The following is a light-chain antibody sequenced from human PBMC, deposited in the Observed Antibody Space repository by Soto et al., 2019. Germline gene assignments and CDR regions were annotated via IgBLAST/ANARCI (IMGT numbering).Light chain of an antibody. CDR2: EVS. Sequence: QSVLTQPASVSGSPGQSITISCTGTSSDGGGYNYVSWYQHHPGKAAKLMIYEVSNRPSGVSYRFSGSKSGNTASLTISGLQAEDEADYYCSSYVTDSTYVFGTGTKVTVL. CDR1: SSDGGGYNY. CDR3: SSYVTDSTYV. J-gene: IGLJ1*01. V-gene: IGLV2-14*01.